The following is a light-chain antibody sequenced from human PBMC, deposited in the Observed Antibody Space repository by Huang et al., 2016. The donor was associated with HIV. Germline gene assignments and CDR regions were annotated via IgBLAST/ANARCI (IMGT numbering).Light chain of an antibody. V-gene: IGKV3-20*01. J-gene: IGKJ5*01. CDR2: GAS. CDR1: HSVTSGY. CDR3: QYYGGSSS. Sequence: IVLTQSPGTLPLSPGERATLFCRASHSVTSGYLAWYQQKPGQAPRLLIFGASRRAAGIPDRFSGSGAVTDFALNIDRLEPEDFAVYYCQYYGGSSSFGQGTRLEIK.